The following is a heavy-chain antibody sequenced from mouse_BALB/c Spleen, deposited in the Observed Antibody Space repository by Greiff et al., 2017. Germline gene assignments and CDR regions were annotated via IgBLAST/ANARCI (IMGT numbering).Heavy chain of an antibody. CDR1: GFTFSSYA. D-gene: IGHD2-3*01. CDR3: ARGGDDGYYWYFDV. Sequence: EVQLQESGGGLVKPGGSLKLSCAASGFTFSSYAMSWVRQTPEKRLEWVASISSGGSTYYPDSVKGRFTISRDNARNILYLQMSSLRSEDTAMYYCARGGDDGYYWYFDVWGAGTTVTVSS. CDR2: ISSGGST. V-gene: IGHV5-6-5*01. J-gene: IGHJ1*01.